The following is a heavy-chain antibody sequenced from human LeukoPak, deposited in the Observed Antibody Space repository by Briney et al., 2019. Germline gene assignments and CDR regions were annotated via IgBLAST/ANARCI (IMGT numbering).Heavy chain of an antibody. CDR2: INADGSTT. J-gene: IGHJ3*01. Sequence: GSLRLSCAASGFTFGSYGMSWVRQAPGKGLVWVSLINADGSTTTYADSVKGRFTISRDNARNTVSLQMNSLTIEDTAVYYCVVVVEPPGSDAFDVWGQGTMITVS. CDR1: GFTFGSYG. CDR3: VVVVEPPGSDAFDV. D-gene: IGHD1-14*01. V-gene: IGHV3-74*01.